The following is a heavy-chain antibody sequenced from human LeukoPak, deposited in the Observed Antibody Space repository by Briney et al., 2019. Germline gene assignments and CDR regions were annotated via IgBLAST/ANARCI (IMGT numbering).Heavy chain of an antibody. V-gene: IGHV3-23*01. D-gene: IGHD3-10*01. CDR2: ISGSSVTT. J-gene: IGHJ4*02. CDR3: AKDFGDPAPGY. Sequence: GGSLRLSCAASGITFSSYAMSWVRQAPGKGLEWVSAISGSSVTTYYAGSVKGRSTISRDNSKNTLYLQMNSLRVEDTAVYYCAKDFGDPAPGYWGQGTLVTVST. CDR1: GITFSSYA.